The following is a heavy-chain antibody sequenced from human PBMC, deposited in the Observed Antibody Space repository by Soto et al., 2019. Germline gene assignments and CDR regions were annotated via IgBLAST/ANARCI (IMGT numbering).Heavy chain of an antibody. J-gene: IGHJ4*02. V-gene: IGHV3-30*18. CDR1: GFTFSTSD. CDR2: VSYDERNI. Sequence: SGGSLRLSCVASGFTFSTSDMHWVRQAPGQGLEWVAVVSYDERNIYYAASVKGRFSVSRDNSKNTLFLHMNSLRAEDTAVYFCAKLVDKSLDDYWGQGALVTVSS. D-gene: IGHD3-16*01. CDR3: AKLVDKSLDDY.